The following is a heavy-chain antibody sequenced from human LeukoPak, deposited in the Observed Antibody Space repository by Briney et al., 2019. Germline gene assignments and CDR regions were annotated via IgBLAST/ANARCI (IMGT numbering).Heavy chain of an antibody. CDR2: ISSSSSYI. Sequence: PGGSLRLSCAASGFTFSSYSMNWVRQAPGKGLEWVSSISSSSSYIYYADSVKGRFTISRDNAKNSLYLQMNSLRAEDTAVYYXXXXAPQYYYXXXXSHAXXXWGQGXMVTVSS. CDR1: GFTFSSYS. CDR3: XXXAPQYYYXXXXSHAXXX. V-gene: IGHV3-21*01. D-gene: IGHD3-10*01. J-gene: IGHJ3*01.